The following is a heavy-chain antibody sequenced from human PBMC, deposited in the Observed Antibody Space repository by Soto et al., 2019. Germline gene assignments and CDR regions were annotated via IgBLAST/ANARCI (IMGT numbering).Heavy chain of an antibody. V-gene: IGHV1-3*01. CDR3: ARAVAVAADFDY. CDR2: INAGNGNT. D-gene: IGHD6-19*01. CDR1: GYTFTGYA. J-gene: IGHJ4*02. Sequence: ASVKVSCKASGYTFTGYAMHWVRQGPGQRLEWMGWINAGNGNTKYSQKFQGRVTITRDTSASTAYMELSSLRSEDTAVYYCARAVAVAADFDYWGQGTLVTVS.